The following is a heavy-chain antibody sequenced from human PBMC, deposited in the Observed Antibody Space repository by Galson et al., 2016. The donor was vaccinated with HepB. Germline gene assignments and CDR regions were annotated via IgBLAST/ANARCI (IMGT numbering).Heavy chain of an antibody. D-gene: IGHD3-10*01. J-gene: IGHJ5*02. CDR1: GFTFSTNW. CDR2: INGDGTIT. V-gene: IGHV3-74*01. CDR3: ARDRGGSAGAFNWFDP. Sequence: SLRLSCAASGFTFSTNWTHWVRQAPGKGLVWVSRINGDGTITDYADSVKGRFTISRDNAENTLYLQMNSLRVEDTAVYYCARDRGGSAGAFNWFDPWGQGTLVTVSS.